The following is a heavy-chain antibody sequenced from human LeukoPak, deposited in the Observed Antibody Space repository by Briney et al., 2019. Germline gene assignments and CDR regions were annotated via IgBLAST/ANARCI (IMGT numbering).Heavy chain of an antibody. CDR1: GGSISSSSYY. V-gene: IGHV4-39*07. Sequence: PSETLSLTCTVSGGSISSSSYYWGWIRQPPGKGLEWIGSIYYSGSAYYNPSLKSRVTISVDTSKNQFSLKLSSVTAADTAVYYCARDGDQQDAFDIWGQGTMVTVSS. CDR2: IYYSGSA. D-gene: IGHD2-21*02. J-gene: IGHJ3*02. CDR3: ARDGDQQDAFDI.